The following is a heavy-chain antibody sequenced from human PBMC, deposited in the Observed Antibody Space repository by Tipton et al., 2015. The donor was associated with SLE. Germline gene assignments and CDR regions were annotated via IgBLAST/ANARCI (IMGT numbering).Heavy chain of an antibody. V-gene: IGHV4-4*07. D-gene: IGHD1-1*01. CDR1: GGSMSTYY. J-gene: IGHJ6*03. Sequence: TLSLTCTVSGGSMSTYYWSWIRQPAGKGLEWIGRVYSKGSTNYNLSLKSRVTISVDASKNQFSLTLNSVTVADTAVYYCAREGVTTRRAYYYYYMDVWGKGTTVTISS. CDR2: VYSKGST. CDR3: AREGVTTRRAYYYYYMDV.